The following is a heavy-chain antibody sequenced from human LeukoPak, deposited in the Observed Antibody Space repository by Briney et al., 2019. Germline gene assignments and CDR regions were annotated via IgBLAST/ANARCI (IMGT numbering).Heavy chain of an antibody. D-gene: IGHD3-22*01. J-gene: IGHJ6*02. CDR3: ARGGYYYDSSGDYPYYYYYGMDV. CDR1: GYTFTSYY. Sequence: GASVKVSCKASGYTFTSYYMHWVRQAPGQGLEWMGIINPSGGSTSYAQKFQGRVTMTRDTSTSTVYMELSSLRSEDTAVYYCARGGYYYDSSGDYPYYYYYGMDVWGQGTTVTVSS. CDR2: INPSGGST. V-gene: IGHV1-46*01.